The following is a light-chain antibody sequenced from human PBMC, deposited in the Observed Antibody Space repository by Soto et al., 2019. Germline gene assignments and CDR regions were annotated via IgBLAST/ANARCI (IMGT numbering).Light chain of an antibody. CDR1: QSISRS. J-gene: IGKJ5*01. CDR3: QQYNDWVT. V-gene: IGKV3-15*01. Sequence: EIVLTKPPAILSVSPGDRSTLSCKASQSISRSLAWYQQKPGQAPRLLIPDASTRATGIPARFSGSGSETEFTLTISSLESEDVALYYCQQYNDWVTFGQGTRLEIK. CDR2: DAS.